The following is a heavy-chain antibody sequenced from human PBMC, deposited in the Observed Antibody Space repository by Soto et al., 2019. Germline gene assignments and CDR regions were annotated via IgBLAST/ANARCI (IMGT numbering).Heavy chain of an antibody. J-gene: IGHJ4*02. CDR3: AIVPTIVGVVETEYYFDY. CDR2: IYYSGST. CDR1: GGSVSSGSYY. V-gene: IGHV4-61*01. D-gene: IGHD3-3*01. Sequence: PSETLSLTCPVSGGSVSSGSYYWSWIRQPPGKGLEWIGYIYYSGSTNYNPSLKRRVTISVDTSKNQFSLKLSSVTAADTAVYYGAIVPTIVGVVETEYYFDYWGQGTLVTVSS.